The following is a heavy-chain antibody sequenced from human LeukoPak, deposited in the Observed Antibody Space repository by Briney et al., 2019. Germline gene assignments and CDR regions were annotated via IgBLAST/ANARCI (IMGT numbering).Heavy chain of an antibody. CDR1: GFTFSSYA. CDR2: ISYDGSNK. CDR3: AKATLGTMVYYFDY. J-gene: IGHJ4*02. Sequence: GGSLRLSCAASGFTFSSYAMHWVRQAPGKGLEWVAVISYDGSNKYYADSVQGRFTIFRDNFENTLYLQMNYLRADDTAVYYCAKATLGTMVYYFDYWGQGTLVTVSS. V-gene: IGHV3-30-3*01. D-gene: IGHD3-10*01.